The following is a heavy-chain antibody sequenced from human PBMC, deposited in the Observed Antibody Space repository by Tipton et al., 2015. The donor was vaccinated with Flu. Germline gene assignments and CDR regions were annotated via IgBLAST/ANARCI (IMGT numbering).Heavy chain of an antibody. J-gene: IGHJ4*02. CDR2: ISKDESDK. CDR3: AREFHSSGHAGTFDS. V-gene: IGHV3-30*03. D-gene: IGHD3-22*01. Sequence: SLRLSCAASGFTFSSFVMHWVRQAPGKGLEWVALISKDESDKQFGDSVKGRFTISRDISKSTLYLQMNGLRAEDTAVYYCAREFHSSGHAGTFDSWGQGTLVTVAS. CDR1: GFTFSSFV.